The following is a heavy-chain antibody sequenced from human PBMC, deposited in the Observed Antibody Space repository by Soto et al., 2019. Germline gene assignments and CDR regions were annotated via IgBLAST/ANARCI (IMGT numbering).Heavy chain of an antibody. CDR2: IYYSGST. V-gene: IGHV4-59*01. J-gene: IGHJ6*02. Sequence: SSETLSLTCTVSGGSISSYYWSWIRQPPGKGLEWIGYIYYSGSTNYNPSLKSRVTISVDTSKNQFSLKMSSVTAADTAVYYCARFYGYCIRNSCHGHYAMDVWGQGTTVTVSS. CDR1: GGSISSYY. CDR3: ARFYGYCIRNSCHGHYAMDV. D-gene: IGHD2-2*01.